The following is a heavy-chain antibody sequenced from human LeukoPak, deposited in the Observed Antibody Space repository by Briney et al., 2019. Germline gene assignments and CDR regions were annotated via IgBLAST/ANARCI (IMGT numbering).Heavy chain of an antibody. Sequence: GGSLRLSCAASGFTFSSYWMSWVRQAPGKGLEWVANIKQDGSEKYYVDSVKGRFTISRDNAKNSLYLQMNSLRAEDTAVYYCARDIVVVVAATPLGYFDYWGQGTLVTVSS. J-gene: IGHJ4*02. V-gene: IGHV3-7*01. CDR1: GFTFSSYW. CDR2: IKQDGSEK. CDR3: ARDIVVVVAATPLGYFDY. D-gene: IGHD2-15*01.